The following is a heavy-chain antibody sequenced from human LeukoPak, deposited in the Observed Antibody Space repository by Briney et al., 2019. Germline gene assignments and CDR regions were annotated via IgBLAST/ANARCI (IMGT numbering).Heavy chain of an antibody. CDR2: IHYSGST. J-gene: IGHJ4*02. CDR3: ARARYYDSSGYPLLHFDY. V-gene: IGHV4-39*07. Sequence: SETLSLTCTVSGGSISSSNYYWGWIRQPPGKGLEWIGSIHYSGSTYHNPSLKSRVTISVDTSKNQFSLKLSSVTAADTAVYYCARARYYDSSGYPLLHFDYWGQGTLVAVSS. CDR1: GGSISSSNYY. D-gene: IGHD3-22*01.